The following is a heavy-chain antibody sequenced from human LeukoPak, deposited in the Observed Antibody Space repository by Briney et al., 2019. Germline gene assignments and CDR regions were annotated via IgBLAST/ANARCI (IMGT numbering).Heavy chain of an antibody. CDR2: IIPIFGTG. CDR3: ARDHDLTGTYEYLKY. D-gene: IGHD7-27*01. Sequence: SVKVSCKASGGNFNTYAISRVRQAPGQGLEWMGGIIPIFGTGNYAQKFQGRVTITADKSTNTAYMELSSLKSEDTAVYYCARDHDLTGTYEYLKYWGQGTLVSVSS. V-gene: IGHV1-69*06. CDR1: GGNFNTYA. J-gene: IGHJ1*01.